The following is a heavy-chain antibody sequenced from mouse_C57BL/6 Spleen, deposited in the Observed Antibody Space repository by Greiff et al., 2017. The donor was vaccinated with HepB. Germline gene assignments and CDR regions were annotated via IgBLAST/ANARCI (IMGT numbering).Heavy chain of an antibody. CDR3: ARSYYSNPWFAY. Sequence: VQLQQSGAELMKPGASVKLSCKATGYTFTGYWIEWVKQRPGHGLEWIGEILPGSGSTKYTEKFKGKAKYTADTSSNTASMQLSSLTTEDSAIYYCARSYYSNPWFAYGGQGTLVTVSA. CDR1: GYTFTGYW. V-gene: IGHV1-9*01. CDR2: ILPGSGST. D-gene: IGHD2-5*01. J-gene: IGHJ3*01.